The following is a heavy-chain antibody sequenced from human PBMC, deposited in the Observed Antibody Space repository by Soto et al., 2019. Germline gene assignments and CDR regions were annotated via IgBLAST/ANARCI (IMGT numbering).Heavy chain of an antibody. CDR1: GYAFTTYG. V-gene: IGHV1-18*01. Sequence: QVHLVQSGAEVKKPGASVKVSCKGSGYAFTTYGITWVRQAPGQGLEWMGWISAHNGNTNYAQKRQGSVTETRDTSTSTAYMELRSLRSDDTAVYYCARGRYGDYWGQGALVTVSS. J-gene: IGHJ4*02. CDR2: ISAHNGNT. CDR3: ARGRYGDY. D-gene: IGHD1-1*01.